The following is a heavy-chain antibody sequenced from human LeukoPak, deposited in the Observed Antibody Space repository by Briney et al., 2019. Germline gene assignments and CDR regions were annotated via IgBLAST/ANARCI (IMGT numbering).Heavy chain of an antibody. CDR2: LSGSGYNT. J-gene: IGHJ4*02. CDR3: AKDPYGNSYFDY. V-gene: IGHV3-23*01. D-gene: IGHD4-11*01. Sequence: GGSLRLSCAASGFTFSSHALSWVRQAPGKGLEWVSSLSGSGYNTYYADSVKGRFTISRDNSKNTVYLQMNSLRAEDTAVYYCAKDPYGNSYFDYWGQGTLVTVSS. CDR1: GFTFSSHA.